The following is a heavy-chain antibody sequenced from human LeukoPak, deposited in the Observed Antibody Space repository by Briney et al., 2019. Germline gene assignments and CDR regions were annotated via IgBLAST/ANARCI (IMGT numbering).Heavy chain of an antibody. CDR2: IRQDGSEK. CDR1: GFTFSGHW. Sequence: PGGSLRLSCAASGFTFSGHWMSWVRQAPGKGLEWVASIRQDGSEKHYEDSVEGRFTISRDNAKNSLHLQMNSLRAEDTAVYYCAKGSSRPPNAFDIWGQGTLVTVSS. V-gene: IGHV3-7*01. D-gene: IGHD6-6*01. J-gene: IGHJ3*02. CDR3: AKGSSRPPNAFDI.